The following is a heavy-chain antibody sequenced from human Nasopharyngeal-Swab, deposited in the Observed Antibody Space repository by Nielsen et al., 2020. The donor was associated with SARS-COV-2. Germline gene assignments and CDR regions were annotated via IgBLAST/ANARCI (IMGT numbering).Heavy chain of an antibody. D-gene: IGHD3-22*01. CDR3: ARGYYYDSSGYYYGYYYYYGMDV. Sequence: GESLKISCAASGFTFSDYYMSWIRQAPGKGLEWVSYISSSGSTIYYADSMKGRFTISRDNAKNSLYLQMNSLRAEDTAVYYCARGYYYDSSGYYYGYYYYYGMDVWGQGTTVTVSS. CDR2: ISSSGSTI. J-gene: IGHJ6*02. V-gene: IGHV3-11*01. CDR1: GFTFSDYY.